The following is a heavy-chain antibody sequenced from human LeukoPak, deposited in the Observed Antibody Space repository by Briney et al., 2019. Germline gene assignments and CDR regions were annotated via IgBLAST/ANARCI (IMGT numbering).Heavy chain of an antibody. D-gene: IGHD6-19*01. CDR2: ISAYNGNT. J-gene: IGHJ5*02. Sequence: GASVKVSCKASGYTFASYGISWVRQAPGQGLEWMGWISAYNGNTNYAQKLQGSVTMTTATSTCTAYMELRSLRADDTAVYYCARDGEGDSSGFSSWGQGTLVTVSS. V-gene: IGHV1-18*01. CDR3: ARDGEGDSSGFSS. CDR1: GYTFASYG.